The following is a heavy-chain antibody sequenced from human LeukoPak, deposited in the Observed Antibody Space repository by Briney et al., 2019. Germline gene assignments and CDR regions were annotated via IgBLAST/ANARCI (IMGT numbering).Heavy chain of an antibody. CDR1: GYTFTGYY. CDR2: INPNSGGT. CDR3: ARDVAREFDY. J-gene: IGHJ4*02. V-gene: IGHV1-2*02. Sequence: GASVKVSCKASGYTFTGYYMHWVRQAPGQGLEWMGWINPNSGGTNYAQKYQDRVTMTRDTSTRTVYMQLSSLRSDDTAVYYCARDVAREFDYWGQGTLVTVSS.